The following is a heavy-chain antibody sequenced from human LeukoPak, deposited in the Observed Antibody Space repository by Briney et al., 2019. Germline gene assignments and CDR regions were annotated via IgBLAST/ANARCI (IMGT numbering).Heavy chain of an antibody. CDR1: GFTFGDYA. Sequence: GGSLRLSCTASGFTFGDYAMSWFRQAPGKGLEWVANIKKDGSEKYSVDSVKGRFTISRDNAKNSLFLQMDSLRVEDTAVYYCAREAPGKSGALLEYWGQGTLVTVSS. CDR3: AREAPGKSGALLEY. CDR2: IKKDGSEK. V-gene: IGHV3-7*01. D-gene: IGHD3-10*01. J-gene: IGHJ4*02.